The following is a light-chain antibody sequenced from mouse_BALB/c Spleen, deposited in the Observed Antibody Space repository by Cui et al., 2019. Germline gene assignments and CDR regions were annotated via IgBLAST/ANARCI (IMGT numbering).Light chain of an antibody. CDR3: QQWSGYPYT. V-gene: IGKV4-58*01. J-gene: IGKJ2*01. Sequence: ENVPHQSPAIMAASLGEKVTMTSSASSSVSSSYLHWYQQKSGASPKPLIHRTSNLASGVPARFSGSGSGTSYSLTISSVEAEDDATYYCQQWSGYPYTFGGGTKLEIK. CDR2: RTS. CDR1: SSVSSSY.